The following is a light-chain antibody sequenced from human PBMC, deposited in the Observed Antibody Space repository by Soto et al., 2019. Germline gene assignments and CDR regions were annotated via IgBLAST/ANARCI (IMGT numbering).Light chain of an antibody. V-gene: IGLV2-11*01. CDR2: DVS. CDR1: SSDVGGYNY. CDR3: TSYAGSNNFRV. Sequence: QSALTQPRSVSGSPGQSVTISCTGTSSDVGGYNYVSWYQQHPGKAPKLMIYDVSKRPSGVPDRFSGSKSGNTASLTISGLQAEDEADYYCTSYAGSNNFRVFGGGTKLTVL. J-gene: IGLJ3*02.